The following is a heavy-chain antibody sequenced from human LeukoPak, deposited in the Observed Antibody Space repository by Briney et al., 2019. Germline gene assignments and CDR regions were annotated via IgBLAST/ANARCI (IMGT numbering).Heavy chain of an antibody. CDR2: IIPILGIA. CDR3: ARGGVDDSSSYSIDY. D-gene: IGHD3-22*01. CDR1: GGTFSSYA. J-gene: IGHJ4*02. V-gene: IGHV1-69*04. Sequence: SVKVSCKASGGTFSSYAISWVRQAPGQGLEWMGRIIPILGIANYAQKFQGRVTITADKSTSTAYMELSSLRSEDTAVYYCARGGVDDSSSYSIDYWGQGTLVTVSS.